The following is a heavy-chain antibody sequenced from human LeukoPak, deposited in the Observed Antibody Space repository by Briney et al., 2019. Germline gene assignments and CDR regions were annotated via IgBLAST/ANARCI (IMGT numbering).Heavy chain of an antibody. J-gene: IGHJ4*02. CDR1: GFTFTYAW. Sequence: YPGGSLRLSCAASGFTFTYAWMSWVRQAPGKGLEWVGRIKSKTDGGTTDYAAPVKGRFTISRDDSESALYVQMNSLKTEDTAVYYCTTRLHYGSGHSMSQDYWGQGTLVTVSS. D-gene: IGHD2-15*01. CDR2: IKSKTDGGTT. CDR3: TTRLHYGSGHSMSQDY. V-gene: IGHV3-15*01.